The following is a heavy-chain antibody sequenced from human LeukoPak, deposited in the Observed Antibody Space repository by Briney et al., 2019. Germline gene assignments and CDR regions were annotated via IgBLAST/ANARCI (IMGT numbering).Heavy chain of an antibody. CDR3: AKDLDYYDEHCFDY. Sequence: EASVKVSCKASGGTFSSYAISWVRQAPGQGLEWMGGIIPIFGTANYAQKFQGRVTITADKSTSTAYMELSSLRAEDTAVYYCAKDLDYYDEHCFDYWGQGTLVTVSS. CDR2: IIPIFGTA. CDR1: GGTFSSYA. D-gene: IGHD4-17*01. J-gene: IGHJ4*02. V-gene: IGHV1-69*06.